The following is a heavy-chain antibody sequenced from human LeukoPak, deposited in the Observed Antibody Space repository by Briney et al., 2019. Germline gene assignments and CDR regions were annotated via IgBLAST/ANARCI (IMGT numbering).Heavy chain of an antibody. V-gene: IGHV3-23*01. D-gene: IGHD2-2*02. Sequence: GGSLRLSCAASGFTFSSYAMSWVRQAPGKGLEWVSAISGSGGSTYYADSVKGRFTISRDNSKNTLYLQMNSLRAEDTAVYYCAKTRFGDIVVVPAAILGPNWFDPWGQGTLVTVSS. CDR3: AKTRFGDIVVVPAAILGPNWFDP. CDR1: GFTFSSYA. J-gene: IGHJ5*02. CDR2: ISGSGGST.